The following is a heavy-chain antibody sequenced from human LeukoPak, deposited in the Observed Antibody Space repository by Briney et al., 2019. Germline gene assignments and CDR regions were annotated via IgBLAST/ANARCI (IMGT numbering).Heavy chain of an antibody. D-gene: IGHD1/OR15-1a*01. V-gene: IGHV4-39*01. CDR3: ARHFTGRTWFDP. Sequence: SETLSLTCTVSGGSLSSGSYYWDWLRQPPGTGLEWIGDIYSSGKTNYNPSLRSRVTMSIDPSKNQFSPNLSATDTAIYYCARHFTGRTWFDPWGQGTLVTVSS. CDR1: GGSLSSGSYY. J-gene: IGHJ5*02. CDR2: IYSSGKT.